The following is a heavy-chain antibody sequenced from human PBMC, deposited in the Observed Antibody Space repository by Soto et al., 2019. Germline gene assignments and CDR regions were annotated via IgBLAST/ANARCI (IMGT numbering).Heavy chain of an antibody. Sequence: QVQLQESGPGVVKPSQTLSLTCAVSGASLARGGFYWIWIRQYPGKGLEWIGDTYYSGSTRYNPSLKNRITISVDTSKNQCSLELSSLTAADTALYYCATYYDILTGAMGAMNYWGQGILVTVSS. CDR1: GASLARGGFY. D-gene: IGHD3-9*01. J-gene: IGHJ4*02. V-gene: IGHV4-31*11. CDR3: ATYYDILTGAMGAMNY. CDR2: TYYSGST.